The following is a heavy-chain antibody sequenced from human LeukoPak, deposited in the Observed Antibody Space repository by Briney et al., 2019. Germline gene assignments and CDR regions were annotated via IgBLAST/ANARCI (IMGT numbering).Heavy chain of an antibody. CDR1: GFTFSSYE. CDR3: ATISRTVVASFDY. Sequence: GGSLRLPCAASGFTFSSYEMNWVRQAPGKGLQWVSYISQDGSSIFYADSVKGRFTISRDNAKNSLYLQMNSLGVEDTAVYYCATISRTVVASFDYWGQGILVTVSS. J-gene: IGHJ4*02. CDR2: ISQDGSSI. D-gene: IGHD3-22*01. V-gene: IGHV3-48*03.